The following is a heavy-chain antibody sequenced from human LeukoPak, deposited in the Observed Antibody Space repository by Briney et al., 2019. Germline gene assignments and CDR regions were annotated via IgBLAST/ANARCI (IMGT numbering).Heavy chain of an antibody. Sequence: SETLSLTCTVSGGSISGYYLTWIQQPAGKGLEWIGRIYTSGSTNYNPSLKSRVTMSVDRSKNQFSLKLSSVTAADTAVYYCTRDPSYSSGYYDYWGQGTLVTVSS. CDR1: GGSISGYY. CDR3: TRDPSYSSGYYDY. D-gene: IGHD6-19*01. CDR2: IYTSGST. V-gene: IGHV4-4*07. J-gene: IGHJ4*02.